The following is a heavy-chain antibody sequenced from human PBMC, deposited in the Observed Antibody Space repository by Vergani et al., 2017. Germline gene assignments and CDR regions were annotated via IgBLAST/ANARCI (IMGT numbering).Heavy chain of an antibody. Sequence: QVQLQQWGAGLLKPSETLSLTCAVYGGSFSGYYWSWIRQPPGKGLEWLGEFNHSGSTNYNPSLKSRVTISVDTSKNQFSLKLSSVTAADTAVYYCARRPTEKIYGVLVFDLWGRGTLVTVSS. V-gene: IGHV4-34*01. J-gene: IGHJ2*01. D-gene: IGHD4-17*01. CDR2: FNHSGST. CDR1: GGSFSGYY. CDR3: ARRPTEKIYGVLVFDL.